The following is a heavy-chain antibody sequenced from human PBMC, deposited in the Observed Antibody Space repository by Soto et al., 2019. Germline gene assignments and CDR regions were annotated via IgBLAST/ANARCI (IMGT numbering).Heavy chain of an antibody. Sequence: PSETLSLTCPVSGYSISIGNYWGWIRQPPGKRLEWLGYIYYSGTTNYNPPLKSRITISVDTSGNQFSLKLSSVTAADTAVYFCARTYCTTTACQAHGIDVWGQGTTVTVSS. D-gene: IGHD4-4*01. CDR3: ARTYCTTTACQAHGIDV. V-gene: IGHV4-61*01. CDR2: IYYSGTT. CDR1: GYSISIGNY. J-gene: IGHJ6*02.